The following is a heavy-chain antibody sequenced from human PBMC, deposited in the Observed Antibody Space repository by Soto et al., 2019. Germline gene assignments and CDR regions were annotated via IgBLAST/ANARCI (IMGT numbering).Heavy chain of an antibody. J-gene: IGHJ3*02. Sequence: GGSLRLSCAASGFTFSSYSMNWVRQAPGKGLEWVSYVSGSSTNIYYADSVKGRFTISRDNAKDSLYLHMDSLRADDTAVYYCAAGTDAFDIWGQGTMVTVSS. CDR1: GFTFSSYS. D-gene: IGHD6-13*01. CDR2: VSGSSTNI. V-gene: IGHV3-48*01. CDR3: AAGTDAFDI.